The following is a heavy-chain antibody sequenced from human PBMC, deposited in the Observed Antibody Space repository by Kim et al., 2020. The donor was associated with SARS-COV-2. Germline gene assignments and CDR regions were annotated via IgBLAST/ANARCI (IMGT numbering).Heavy chain of an antibody. CDR1: GGSFSGYC. CDR3: ARGTRQWLVGGPSYYLMD. D-gene: IGHD6-19*01. J-gene: IGHJ6*03. V-gene: IGHV4-34*04. CDR2: SNHSGST. Sequence: SETLSLTCAVSGGSFSGYCWNWIRQPPGKGLGWIWESNHSGSTNNNPSLKSRGTISVDTATNQISLKLSPVTAAATAAYYCARGTRQWLVGGPSYYLMD.